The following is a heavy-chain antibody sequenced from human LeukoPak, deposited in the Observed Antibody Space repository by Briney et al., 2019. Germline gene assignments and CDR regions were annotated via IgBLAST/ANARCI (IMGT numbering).Heavy chain of an antibody. Sequence: SETLSLTCTVSLDSTPSNFGSWVRQPPGKGLEWIGEIHRSGSPNYNPSLQSRVTISIDRSRNQIALELSSVTAADTAVYYCAREILGGFNQRAYWGQGTLVTVSS. J-gene: IGHJ4*02. CDR2: IHRSGSP. CDR1: LDSTPSNF. V-gene: IGHV4-4*02. CDR3: AREILGGFNQRAY. D-gene: IGHD1-14*01.